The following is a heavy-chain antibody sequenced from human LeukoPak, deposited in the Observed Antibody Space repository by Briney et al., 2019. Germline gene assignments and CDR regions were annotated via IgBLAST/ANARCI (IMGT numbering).Heavy chain of an antibody. Sequence: GGSLRLSCAASGFTFSSDWMHWVRQAPGKGLVWVSRINPDGSGTNYADSVKGRFTISRDNSKDTLYLQMNSLTAEDTAVYFCVRMMGGRRDYWGQGTLVTVSS. CDR2: INPDGSGT. D-gene: IGHD1-26*01. J-gene: IGHJ4*02. CDR3: VRMMGGRRDY. CDR1: GFTFSSDW. V-gene: IGHV3-74*01.